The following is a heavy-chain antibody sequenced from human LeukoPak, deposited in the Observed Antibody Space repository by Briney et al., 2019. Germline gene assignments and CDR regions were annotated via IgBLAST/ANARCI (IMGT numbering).Heavy chain of an antibody. Sequence: ASVKVSCKASGYTFTGYYMHWVRQAPGRGLEWMGWINPNSGGTNYAQKFQGWVTMTRDTSISTAYMELSRLRSDDTAVYYCAREGGAAAGNNWFDPWGQGTLVTVSS. CDR1: GYTFTGYY. CDR3: AREGGAAAGNNWFDP. V-gene: IGHV1-2*04. CDR2: INPNSGGT. D-gene: IGHD6-13*01. J-gene: IGHJ5*02.